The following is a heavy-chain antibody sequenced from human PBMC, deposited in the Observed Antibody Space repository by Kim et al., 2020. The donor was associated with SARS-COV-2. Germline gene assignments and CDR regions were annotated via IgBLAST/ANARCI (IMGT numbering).Heavy chain of an antibody. CDR1: GFTFSSYS. V-gene: IGHV3-21*01. CDR3: ARGYSSSWYGWVVDY. D-gene: IGHD6-13*01. Sequence: GGSLRLSCAASGFTFSSYSMNWVRQAPGKGLEWVSSISSSSSYIYYADSVKGRFTISRDNAKNSLYLQMNSLRAEDTAVYYCARGYSSSWYGWVVDYWGQGTLVTVSS. J-gene: IGHJ4*02. CDR2: ISSSSSYI.